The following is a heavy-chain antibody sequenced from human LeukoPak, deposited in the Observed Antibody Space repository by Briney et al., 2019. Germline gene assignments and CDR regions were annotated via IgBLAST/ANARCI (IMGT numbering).Heavy chain of an antibody. J-gene: IGHJ5*02. CDR3: ARHDTKAAALDP. D-gene: IGHD6-13*01. Sequence: SETLSLTCTVSGGSISSYYWSWIRQPPGKGLEWIGYIYYSGSTNYNPSLKSRVTISVDTSKNQFSLKLSSVTAADTAVYYCARHDTKAAALDPWGQGTLVTVSS. CDR2: IYYSGST. V-gene: IGHV4-59*08. CDR1: GGSISSYY.